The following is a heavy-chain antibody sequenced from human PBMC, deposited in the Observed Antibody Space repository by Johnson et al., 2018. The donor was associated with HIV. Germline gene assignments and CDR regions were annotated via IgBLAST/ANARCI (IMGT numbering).Heavy chain of an antibody. Sequence: VQLVESGGGLAQPGGSLRLSCAASGITVSSNYMSWVRQAPGKGLEWVSVIFTVGDVYSADSVKGRLTISRDNAKTSLYLQVNSLRAEDMTVYYCAREARGSWRLRLGELSFLPNLHSCDIGGQGTMVTVSS. CDR3: AREARGSWRLRLGELSFLPNLHSCDI. V-gene: IGHV3-66*02. CDR1: GITVSSNY. CDR2: IFTVGDV. D-gene: IGHD3-16*02. J-gene: IGHJ3*02.